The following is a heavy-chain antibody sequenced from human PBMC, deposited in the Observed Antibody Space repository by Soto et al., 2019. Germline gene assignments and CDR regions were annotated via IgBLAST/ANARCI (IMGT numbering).Heavy chain of an antibody. V-gene: IGHV3-30-3*02. CDR3: AKRGGYCSGGSCYSGAQYYYGMDV. Sequence: QVQLVESGGGVVQPGRSLRLSCAASGFTFSSYAMHWVRQAPGKGLEWVAVISYDGSNKYYADSVKGRFTISRDNSKNTLYLQMNSLRAEDTAVYYCAKRGGYCSGGSCYSGAQYYYGMDVWGQGTTVTVSS. J-gene: IGHJ6*02. CDR1: GFTFSSYA. D-gene: IGHD2-15*01. CDR2: ISYDGSNK.